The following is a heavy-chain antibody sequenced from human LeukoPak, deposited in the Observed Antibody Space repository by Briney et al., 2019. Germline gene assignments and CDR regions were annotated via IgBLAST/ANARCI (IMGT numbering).Heavy chain of an antibody. CDR3: AKGYFPTLRFPNWFDP. J-gene: IGHJ5*02. CDR1: GFTFDDYG. Sequence: GRSLRLSCAASGFTFDDYGMHWVRQAPGKGLEWVSGISWNSGSIGYADSVKGRFTISRDNAKNSLYLQMNSLRAEDTALYYCAKGYFPTLRFPNWFDPWGQGTLVTVSS. V-gene: IGHV3-9*01. D-gene: IGHD3-3*01. CDR2: ISWNSGSI.